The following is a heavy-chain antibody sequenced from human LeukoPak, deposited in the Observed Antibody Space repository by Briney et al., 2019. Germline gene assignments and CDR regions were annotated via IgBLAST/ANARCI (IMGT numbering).Heavy chain of an antibody. Sequence: GGSLRLSCATSGLTFRTTWMHWVRQAPGKGLMWVSRMNGEGTTIDYADSVKGRFTISRDYAKNTLFLQMNNLRTEDTALYFCATARNFRFEYWGQGSLVIVSA. CDR2: MNGEGTTI. D-gene: IGHD1-7*01. J-gene: IGHJ4*02. CDR3: ATARNFRFEY. CDR1: GLTFRTTW. V-gene: IGHV3-74*01.